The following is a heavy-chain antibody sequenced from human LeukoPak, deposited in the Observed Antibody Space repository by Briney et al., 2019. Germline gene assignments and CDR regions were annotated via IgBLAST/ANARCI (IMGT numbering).Heavy chain of an antibody. J-gene: IGHJ4*02. Sequence: PGGSLRLSCSASGFTFRDYAMHWVRQAPGKGLEYVSAISSDATSPYYADSVKGRFTISRDNSKNTLYLQMNSLRAEDTAVYYCARSRGPGIAVAGLPFDYWGQGTLVTVSS. V-gene: IGHV3-64*04. CDR2: ISSDATSP. D-gene: IGHD6-19*01. CDR1: GFTFRDYA. CDR3: ARSRGPGIAVAGLPFDY.